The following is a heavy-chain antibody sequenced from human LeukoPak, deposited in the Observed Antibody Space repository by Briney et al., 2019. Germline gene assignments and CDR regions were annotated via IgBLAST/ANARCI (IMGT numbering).Heavy chain of an antibody. Sequence: SETLSLTCTVSGGSISNYYWSWIRQPPGKGLEWIGHIYYSGSTNYNPSLKSRVTISVDTSKNQFSLKLSSVTAADTAVYYCARSIPEAVPYDAFDIWGQGTMVTVSS. CDR1: GGSISNYY. V-gene: IGHV4-59*12. J-gene: IGHJ3*02. CDR3: ARSIPEAVPYDAFDI. CDR2: IYYSGST. D-gene: IGHD2-2*02.